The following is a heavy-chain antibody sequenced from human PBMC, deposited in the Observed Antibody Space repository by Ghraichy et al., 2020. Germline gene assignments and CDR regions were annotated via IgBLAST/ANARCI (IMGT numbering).Heavy chain of an antibody. Sequence: GGSLRLSCAASGFTFSSYSMNWVRQAPGKGLEWVSYISSSSSTIYYADSVKGRFTISRDNAKNSLYQQMNSLRDEDTAVYYCARILSGSYFRSPFDYWGQGTLVTVSS. CDR1: GFTFSSYS. CDR2: ISSSSSTI. D-gene: IGHD1-26*01. CDR3: ARILSGSYFRSPFDY. J-gene: IGHJ4*02. V-gene: IGHV3-48*02.